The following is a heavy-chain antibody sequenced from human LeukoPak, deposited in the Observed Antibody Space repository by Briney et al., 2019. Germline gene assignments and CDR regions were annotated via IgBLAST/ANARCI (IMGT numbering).Heavy chain of an antibody. V-gene: IGHV3-23*01. D-gene: IGHD4/OR15-4a*01. Sequence: PGGSLRLSCAASVFTFSNYAMSWVRQSPGKGLEWVSAISASVYVTLSAQSVRGRFTISTDNSKNTLYLHMNSVRDVDTAVYCAKDDVGVLNLIENWGQGTLVTVCS. J-gene: IGHJ1*01. CDR1: VFTFSNYA. CDR3: AKDDVGVLNLIEN. CDR2: ISASVYVT.